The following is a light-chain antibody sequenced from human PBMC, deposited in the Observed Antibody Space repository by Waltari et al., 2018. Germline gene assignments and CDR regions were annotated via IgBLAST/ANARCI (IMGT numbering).Light chain of an antibody. Sequence: DIQMTQSPSSLSASVGDRVTITCRASQSIATYLSWYQQKPGKAPKFLIYAASGLRSGVQSRFSGSGSGTDFTLTISSLQSEDFATYYCQQSYSMFALTFGGGTKVEIK. V-gene: IGKV1-39*01. CDR3: QQSYSMFALT. J-gene: IGKJ4*01. CDR1: QSIATY. CDR2: AAS.